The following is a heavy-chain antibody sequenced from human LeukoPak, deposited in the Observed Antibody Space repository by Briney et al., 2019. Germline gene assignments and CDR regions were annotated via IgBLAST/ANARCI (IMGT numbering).Heavy chain of an antibody. Sequence: ASVKVSCKASGYTFTSYDINWVRQATGQGLEWMGWMNPNSGNTGYAQTFQGRVTMTRNTSISTAYMELSSLRSEDTAVYYCATDHTLGEVRGVFDAFDIWGQGTMVTVSS. CDR3: ATDHTLGEVRGVFDAFDI. D-gene: IGHD3-10*01. CDR1: GYTFTSYD. V-gene: IGHV1-8*01. CDR2: MNPNSGNT. J-gene: IGHJ3*02.